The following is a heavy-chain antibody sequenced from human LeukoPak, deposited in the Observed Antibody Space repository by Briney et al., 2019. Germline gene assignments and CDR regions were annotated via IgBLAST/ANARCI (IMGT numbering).Heavy chain of an antibody. CDR2: IWYDGSNK. CDR1: GFTFSSYG. D-gene: IGHD2-2*02. J-gene: IGHJ5*02. CDR3: ARERIVVVPAAILGWFDR. V-gene: IGHV3-33*01. Sequence: GRSLRLSCAASGFTFSSYGMHWVRQAPGKGLEWVAVIWYDGSNKYYADSVKGRFTISRDNSKNTLYLQMNSLRAEDTAVYYCARERIVVVPAAILGWFDRWGQGTLVTVSS.